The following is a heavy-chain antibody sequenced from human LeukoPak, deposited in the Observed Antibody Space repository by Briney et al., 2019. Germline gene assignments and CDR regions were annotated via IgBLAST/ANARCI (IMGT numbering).Heavy chain of an antibody. CDR3: ASDYYNSSGYYGDAFDI. CDR2: ISSSSSYI. Sequence: GGSLRLSCAASGFTFSSYSMNWVRQAPGKGLEWVSSISSSSSYIYYADSVKGRSTISRDNAKNSLYLQMNSLRAEDTAVYYCASDYYNSSGYYGDAFDIWGQGTMVTVSS. CDR1: GFTFSSYS. V-gene: IGHV3-21*01. J-gene: IGHJ3*02. D-gene: IGHD3-22*01.